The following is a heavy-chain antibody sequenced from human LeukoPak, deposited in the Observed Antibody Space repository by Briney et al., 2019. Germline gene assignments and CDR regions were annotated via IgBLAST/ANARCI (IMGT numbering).Heavy chain of an antibody. CDR1: GFTFSSYG. V-gene: IGHV3-33*01. CDR2: IWYDGSNK. Sequence: PGRSLRLSCAASGFTFSSYGMHWVRQAPGKGLEWVAVIWYDGSNKYYADSVKGRFTISRDNSKNTLYLQMNSLRAEDTAVYYCARDRSGYGEWELPFDYWGQGTLVTVSS. J-gene: IGHJ4*02. CDR3: ARDRSGYGEWELPFDY. D-gene: IGHD1-26*01.